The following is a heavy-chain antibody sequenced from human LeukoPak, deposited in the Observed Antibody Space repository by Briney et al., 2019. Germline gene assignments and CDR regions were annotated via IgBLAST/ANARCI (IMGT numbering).Heavy chain of an antibody. J-gene: IGHJ3*01. V-gene: IGHV3-30*18. CDR2: ISYDGSKK. CDR3: AKEFHRVHDAFDA. D-gene: IGHD3-10*01. CDR1: GFTFSSES. Sequence: PGGSLRLSCAASGFTFSSESMHWVRQAPGKGLEWVTVISYDGSKKYSADSVKGRFTISRDNSKSTLFLQMNSLTTEDTAVYYCAKEFHRVHDAFDAWGHGTMVTVSS.